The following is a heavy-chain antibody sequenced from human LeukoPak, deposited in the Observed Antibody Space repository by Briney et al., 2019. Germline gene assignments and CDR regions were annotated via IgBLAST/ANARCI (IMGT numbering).Heavy chain of an antibody. Sequence: QPGGSLRLSCAASGFTFSSYAMSWVRQAPGMGLEWVSAISGSGGSTYYADSVKGRFTISRDNSKNTLYLQMNSLRAEDTAVYYCAKFRAGTVTNDGASYYFDYWGQGTLVTVSS. CDR1: GFTFSSYA. CDR3: AKFRAGTVTNDGASYYFDY. D-gene: IGHD4-17*01. J-gene: IGHJ4*02. V-gene: IGHV3-23*01. CDR2: ISGSGGST.